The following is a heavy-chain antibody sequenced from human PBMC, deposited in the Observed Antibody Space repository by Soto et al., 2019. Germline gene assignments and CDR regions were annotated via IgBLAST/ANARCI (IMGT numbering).Heavy chain of an antibody. CDR2: ISAYNGNT. V-gene: IGHV1-18*01. CDR1: GYTFTSYG. CDR3: ARRGIAVAGIIPCGLDY. J-gene: IGHJ4*02. Sequence: ASVKVSCKASGYTFTSYGISWVRQAPGQGLEWMGWISAYNGNTKYAQKLQGRVTMTTDTSTSKAYMELRSLSADDTAVYYCARRGIAVAGIIPCGLDYWGQGTLVTVSS. D-gene: IGHD6-19*01.